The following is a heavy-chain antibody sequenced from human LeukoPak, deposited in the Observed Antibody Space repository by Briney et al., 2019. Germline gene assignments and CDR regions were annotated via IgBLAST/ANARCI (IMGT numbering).Heavy chain of an antibody. D-gene: IGHD3-22*01. J-gene: IGHJ5*02. Sequence: PSETLSLTCTVSGGSISSSSYYWGWIRQPPGKGLGWIGSIYYSGSTYYNPSLKSRVTISVDTSKNQFSLKLSSVTVADTAVYYCARMPYYYDSSGLTWGQGTLVTVSS. CDR2: IYYSGST. CDR1: GGSISSSSYY. CDR3: ARMPYYYDSSGLT. V-gene: IGHV4-39*01.